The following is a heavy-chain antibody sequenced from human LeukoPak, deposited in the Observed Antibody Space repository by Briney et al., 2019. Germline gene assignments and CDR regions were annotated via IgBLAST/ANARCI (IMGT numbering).Heavy chain of an antibody. Sequence: GGSLRLSCAASGFTFSSYSMNWVRQAPGKGLEWVSSISSSSSYIYYADSVKGRFTISRDNAKNSLYLQMNSLRAEDTAVYYCASDALYSYCSSTSCYGANDYWGQGTLVTVSS. CDR1: GFTFSSYS. J-gene: IGHJ4*02. CDR3: ASDALYSYCSSTSCYGANDY. V-gene: IGHV3-21*01. CDR2: ISSSSSYI. D-gene: IGHD2-2*01.